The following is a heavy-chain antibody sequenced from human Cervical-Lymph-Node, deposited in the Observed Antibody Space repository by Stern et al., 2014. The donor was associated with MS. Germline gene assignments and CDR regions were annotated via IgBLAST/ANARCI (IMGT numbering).Heavy chain of an antibody. CDR2: INPNSGGT. CDR1: GYSFSDYY. J-gene: IGHJ5*02. Sequence: QVQLVQSGAEVKKPGASVKVSCRASGYSFSDYYIQWVRQAPGQGLEWMGWINPNSGGTKYAQKFQGRVAMTRDTSITSVYMELTSLRSDDTAVYYCARGGRLLCRRFTCYDDTNWFDHWGQGTLVTVSS. CDR3: ARGGRLLCRRFTCYDDTNWFDH. D-gene: IGHD2-15*01. V-gene: IGHV1-2*02.